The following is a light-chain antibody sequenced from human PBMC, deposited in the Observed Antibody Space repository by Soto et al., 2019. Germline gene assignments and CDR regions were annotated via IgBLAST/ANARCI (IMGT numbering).Light chain of an antibody. CDR2: KAS. V-gene: IGKV1-5*03. CDR3: QQYNSFPWT. CDR1: HSISSY. J-gene: IGKJ1*01. Sequence: DVQMTQSPSTLSASAGDRVTITCRASHSISSYLTWYQQKPGKAPKLLIYKASNLESGVPSRFSGSGSGTEFTLTISSLQPDDFAAYYCQQYNSFPWTFGQGTKV.